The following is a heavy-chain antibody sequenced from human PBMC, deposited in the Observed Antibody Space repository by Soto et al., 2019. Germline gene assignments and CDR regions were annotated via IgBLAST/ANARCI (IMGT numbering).Heavy chain of an antibody. CDR2: IIPIFVTA. CDR1: GGTFSSYA. CDR3: ASSIPRYCSGGSCYSEGYFDY. D-gene: IGHD2-15*01. Sequence: GASVKVSCKASGGTFSSYAISWVRQAPGQGLEWMGGIIPIFVTANYAQKFRGRVTITADESTSTAYMGLSSLRSEDTAVYYCASSIPRYCSGGSCYSEGYFDYWGQGTLVTVSS. V-gene: IGHV1-69*13. J-gene: IGHJ4*02.